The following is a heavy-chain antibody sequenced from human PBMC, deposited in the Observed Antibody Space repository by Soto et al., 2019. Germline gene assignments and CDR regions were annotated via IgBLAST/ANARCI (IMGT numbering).Heavy chain of an antibody. CDR1: GFPFSGSA. Sequence: EVQLVESGGGLVQPGGSLKLSCAASGFPFSGSAIHWVRQTSGRGLEWIGRVRSKVNNYATAYGPSVKGRFTISRDDSDNRAYLQLNSLKPEDTAVYFCTRREDTVTADYYCYMDVWGLGTTVTVSS. J-gene: IGHJ6*03. D-gene: IGHD4-17*01. CDR3: TRREDTVTADYYCYMDV. V-gene: IGHV3-73*01. CDR2: VRSKVNNYAT.